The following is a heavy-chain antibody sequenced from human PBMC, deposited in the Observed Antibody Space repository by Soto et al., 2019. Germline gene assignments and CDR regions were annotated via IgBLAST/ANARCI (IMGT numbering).Heavy chain of an antibody. V-gene: IGHV3-23*01. J-gene: IGHJ4*02. CDR1: GSPFNTYT. CDR3: AKDRHPDGIWSHDF. CDR2: IGGGGDT. Sequence: AGSMTLSCTASGSPFNTYTMNWVRPAPGKGLEWVSGIGGGGDTYYADCVKGRFTISRDNSKNMLLLQMNSLRVEDTAVYYSAKDRHPDGIWSHDFWGQGTLVTVSS. D-gene: IGHD3-3*01.